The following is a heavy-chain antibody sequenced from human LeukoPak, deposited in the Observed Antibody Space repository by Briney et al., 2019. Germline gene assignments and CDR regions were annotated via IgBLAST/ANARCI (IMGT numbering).Heavy chain of an antibody. CDR2: ISGSSGKT. Sequence: GGSLRLSCAASGFTFSSYAMSWVRQAPGSGLEWVSAISGSSGKTYFADSVKGRFTISRENTKNTLFVQMNSLRAEDKAVYYCAKGLTSEYYPYFDNWGEGTLVTVSS. D-gene: IGHD3-9*01. V-gene: IGHV3-23*01. J-gene: IGHJ4*02. CDR1: GFTFSSYA. CDR3: AKGLTSEYYPYFDN.